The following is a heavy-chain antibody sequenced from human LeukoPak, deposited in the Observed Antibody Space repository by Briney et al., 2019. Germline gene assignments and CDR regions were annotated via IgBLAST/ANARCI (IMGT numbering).Heavy chain of an antibody. V-gene: IGHV3-30*03. CDR3: ARDPIGYCSSTSCYPYGMDV. D-gene: IGHD2-2*01. Sequence: PGGSLRLSCAASGFTFSSYGMHWVRQAPGKGLEWVAVISYDGSNKYYADSVKGRFTISRDNSKNTLYLQMNSLRAEDTAVYYCARDPIGYCSSTSCYPYGMDVWGQGTTVTVSS. J-gene: IGHJ6*02. CDR2: ISYDGSNK. CDR1: GFTFSSYG.